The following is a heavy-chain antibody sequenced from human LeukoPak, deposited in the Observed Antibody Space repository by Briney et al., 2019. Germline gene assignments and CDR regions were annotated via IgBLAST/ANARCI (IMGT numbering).Heavy chain of an antibody. CDR3: AKDISGLYYYGMDV. CDR1: GFTFDDYA. CDR2: ISWNSGSI. D-gene: IGHD3-10*01. V-gene: IGHV3-9*01. J-gene: IGHJ6*02. Sequence: GRSLRLSCAASGFTFDDYAMPWVRQAPGKGLEWVSGISWNSGSIGYADSVKGRFTISRDNAKNSLYLQMNSLRAEDTALYYCAKDISGLYYYGMDVWGQGTTVTVSS.